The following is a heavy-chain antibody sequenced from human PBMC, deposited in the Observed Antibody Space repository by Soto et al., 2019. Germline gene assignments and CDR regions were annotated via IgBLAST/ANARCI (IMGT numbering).Heavy chain of an antibody. CDR2: IHYSGIT. J-gene: IGHJ5*02. CDR3: ARRAHGYPTNWFDP. CDR1: GASVSGGTYY. D-gene: IGHD3-22*01. Sequence: QLQLQESGPGLVKPSETLSLACSVSGASVSGGTYYWGWLRQPPGKGLEWVGSIHYSGITHYNPSLKSRTTVSIDTSQNQFSLKLTSVTAAATAVYYCARRAHGYPTNWFDPWGQGTLVIVSS. V-gene: IGHV4-39*01.